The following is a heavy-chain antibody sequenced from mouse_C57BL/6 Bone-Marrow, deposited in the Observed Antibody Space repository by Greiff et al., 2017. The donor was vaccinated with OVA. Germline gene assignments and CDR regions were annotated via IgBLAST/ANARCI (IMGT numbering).Heavy chain of an antibody. CDR1: GFTFSSYG. D-gene: IGHD4-1*01. CDR3: ARRTGDFDY. V-gene: IGHV5-6*01. CDR2: ISSGGSYT. J-gene: IGHJ2*01. Sequence: EVQVVESGGDLVKPGGSLKLSCAASGFTFSSYGMSWVRQTPDKRLEWVATISSGGSYTYYPDSVKGQFTISRDNAKNTLYLQMSSLKSEDTAMYYCARRTGDFDYWGQGTTLTVSS.